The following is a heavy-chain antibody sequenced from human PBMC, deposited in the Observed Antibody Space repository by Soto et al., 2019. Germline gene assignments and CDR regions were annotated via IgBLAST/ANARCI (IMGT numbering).Heavy chain of an antibody. D-gene: IGHD3-9*01. CDR3: ERLRRTYYDILTGYQNAHYFDY. CDR2: INHSGST. CDR1: GGSFSGYY. J-gene: IGHJ4*02. Sequence: SETLSLTCAVYGGSFSGYYWSWIRQPPGKGLEWIGEINHSGSTNYNPSLKSRVTISVDTSKNQFSLKLSSVTAADTAVYYCERLRRTYYDILTGYQNAHYFDYWGQGTLVTVSS. V-gene: IGHV4-34*01.